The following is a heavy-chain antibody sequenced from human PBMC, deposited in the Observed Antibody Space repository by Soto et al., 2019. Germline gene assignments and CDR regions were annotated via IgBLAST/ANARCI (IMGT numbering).Heavy chain of an antibody. V-gene: IGHV1-18*01. CDR3: ARDFQWLLGTLYYYGMDV. CDR1: GYTFTSYG. D-gene: IGHD6-19*01. CDR2: ISAYNGNT. J-gene: IGHJ6*02. Sequence: ASVKVSCKASGYTFTSYGISWVRQAPGQGLEWMGWISAYNGNTNYAQKLQGRVTMTTDTSTSTAYMELRSLRSDDTAVYYCARDFQWLLGTLYYYGMDVWGQGTTVTVSS.